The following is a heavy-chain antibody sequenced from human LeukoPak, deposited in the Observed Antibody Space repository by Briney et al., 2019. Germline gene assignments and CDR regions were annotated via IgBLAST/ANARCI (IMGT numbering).Heavy chain of an antibody. J-gene: IGHJ4*02. CDR2: IYYSGST. V-gene: IGHV4-31*03. CDR3: ARGLRVGATGVDY. CDR1: GGSISSGGYY. Sequence: TSETLSLTCTVSGGSISSGGYYWSWIRQHPGKGLEWIGYIYYSGSTYYNPSLKSRVTISVDTSKNQFSLKLSSVTAADTAVYYCARGLRVGATGVDYWGQGTLVTVSS. D-gene: IGHD1-26*01.